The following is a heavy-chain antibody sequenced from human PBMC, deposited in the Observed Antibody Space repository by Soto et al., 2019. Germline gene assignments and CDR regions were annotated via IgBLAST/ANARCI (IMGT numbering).Heavy chain of an antibody. J-gene: IGHJ4*02. V-gene: IGHV1-3*01. CDR3: VRLSFCTGTYDCGIDY. CDR2: INAGNGNT. CDR1: GCTFTSYA. D-gene: IGHD2-8*02. Sequence: GASVKVSCKASGCTFTSYAMHWVRQAPGQRLEWMGWINAGNGNTKYSQKFQGRVTITRDTSASTAYMELSSLRSEDTAVYSCVRLSFCTGTYDCGIDYWGQGTLVTVSS.